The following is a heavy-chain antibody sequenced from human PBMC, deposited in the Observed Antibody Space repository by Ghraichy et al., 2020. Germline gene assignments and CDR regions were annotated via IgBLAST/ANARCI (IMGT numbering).Heavy chain of an antibody. D-gene: IGHD3-10*01. CDR1: GFKFRDYA. Sequence: GESLNISCNTSGFKFRDYAMSWVRQAPGKGLEWVGVVRSKAYGGTTEYAAFVKDRFIISRDDSKSIAYLQMNSPKTDDTAVYYCASQLCFGDGFGAFDTWGQGTTVIVSS. J-gene: IGHJ3*02. CDR2: VRSKAYGGTT. V-gene: IGHV3-49*04. CDR3: ASQLCFGDGFGAFDT.